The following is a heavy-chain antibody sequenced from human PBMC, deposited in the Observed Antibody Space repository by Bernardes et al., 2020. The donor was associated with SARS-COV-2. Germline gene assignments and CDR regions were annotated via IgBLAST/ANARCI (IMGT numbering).Heavy chain of an antibody. CDR1: GFTFSSYS. J-gene: IGHJ4*02. D-gene: IGHD6-19*01. CDR3: ARDFKWRVAGPRRRVGY. CDR2: ISSSSSTI. Sequence: GGSLRLSCAASGFTFSSYSMNWVRQAPGKGLEWVSYISSSSSTIYYADSVKGRFTISRDNAKNSLYLQMNSLRAEDTAVYYCARDFKWRVAGPRRRVGYWGQGTLVTVSS. V-gene: IGHV3-48*01.